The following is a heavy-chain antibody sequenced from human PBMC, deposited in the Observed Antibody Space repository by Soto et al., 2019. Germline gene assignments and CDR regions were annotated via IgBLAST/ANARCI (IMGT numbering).Heavy chain of an antibody. CDR3: ARGKRQWARYGEFDY. J-gene: IGHJ4*02. V-gene: IGHV6-1*01. CDR2: PYYRSKLYN. Sequence: STTLSLTCAISGHIVSSNSSALNCTSQSPSRVLELLGRPYYRSKLYNDYAESVKSRITINPDTSKNQFSLQLNSVTPEDSDAYYCARGKRQWARYGEFDYWGQGTLVTVSS. D-gene: IGHD3-10*01. CDR1: GHIVSSNSSA.